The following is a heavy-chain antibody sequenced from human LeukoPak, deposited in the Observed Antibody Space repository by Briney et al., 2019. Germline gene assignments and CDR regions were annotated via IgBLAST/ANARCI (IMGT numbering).Heavy chain of an antibody. Sequence: GRSPRLSCAASGFTFSSYGMHWVRQAPGKGLEWLAVISYDGSNKYYADSVKGRFTISRDNSKNTLYLQMNSLRAEDTAVYYCAKDDGSGSSHYYYGMDVWGKGTTVIVSS. V-gene: IGHV3-30*18. D-gene: IGHD3-10*01. CDR2: ISYDGSNK. CDR1: GFTFSSYG. J-gene: IGHJ6*04. CDR3: AKDDGSGSSHYYYGMDV.